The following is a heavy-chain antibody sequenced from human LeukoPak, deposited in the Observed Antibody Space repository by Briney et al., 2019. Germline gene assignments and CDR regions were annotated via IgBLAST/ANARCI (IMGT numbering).Heavy chain of an antibody. J-gene: IGHJ4*02. Sequence: GGSLRLSCAASGFTFSSYAMSWVRQAPGKGLEWVSAISGSGGSTYYADSVKGRFTFSRDNSKNMLYLQMNSLRAEDTAVYYCAKDRNPTTGWYYFDYWGQGTLVTVSS. V-gene: IGHV3-23*01. CDR2: ISGSGGST. CDR1: GFTFSSYA. D-gene: IGHD6-19*01. CDR3: AKDRNPTTGWYYFDY.